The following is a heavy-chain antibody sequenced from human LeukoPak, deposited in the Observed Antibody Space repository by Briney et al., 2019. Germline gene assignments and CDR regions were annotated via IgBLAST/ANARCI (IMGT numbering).Heavy chain of an antibody. CDR1: GGSISSSSYY. J-gene: IGHJ2*01. CDR3: ARDLDDNSIWFFDP. D-gene: IGHD4-23*01. Sequence: SETLSLTCTVSGGSISSSSYYWGWIRQPPGKGLEWLGSIYYSGSTYYNPSLKSRVTISVDTSKNQFSLKLSSVNAADTAVYYCARDLDDNSIWFFDPWGRGTLVTVSS. V-gene: IGHV4-39*07. CDR2: IYYSGST.